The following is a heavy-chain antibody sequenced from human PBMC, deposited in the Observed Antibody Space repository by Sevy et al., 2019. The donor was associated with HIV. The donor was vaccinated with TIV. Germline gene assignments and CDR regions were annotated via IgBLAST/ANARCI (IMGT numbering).Heavy chain of an antibody. CDR1: GDSINNYY. CDR3: ARLRWDVVDAPGATPGCYFDS. Sequence: ETLSLTCSVSGDSINNYYWSWIRQPPGKGLEWIGYTSYSGTANYSPSLKSRVDISVDTSMHHFSLKINSVTAADTAVYYCARLRWDVVDAPGATPGCYFDSWGQGILVTVSS. D-gene: IGHD2-2*02. V-gene: IGHV4-59*12. CDR2: TSYSGTA. J-gene: IGHJ4*02.